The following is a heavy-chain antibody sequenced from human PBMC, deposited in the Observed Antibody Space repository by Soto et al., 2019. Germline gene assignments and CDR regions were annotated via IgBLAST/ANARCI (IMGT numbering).Heavy chain of an antibody. V-gene: IGHV4-59*01. D-gene: IGHD2-21*02. J-gene: IGHJ6*02. CDR1: GGSISSYY. CDR2: MYNTGST. Sequence: QVQLQESGPGLVKPSETLSLTCTVSGGSISSYYWSWIRQPPGKGLEWIGYMYNTGSTIYNPSLKVRLTISVDPSTNQFSLKLNSVTAADTAVYYCARDLWGYCGTDCYPLDVWGQGTTVTVSS. CDR3: ARDLWGYCGTDCYPLDV.